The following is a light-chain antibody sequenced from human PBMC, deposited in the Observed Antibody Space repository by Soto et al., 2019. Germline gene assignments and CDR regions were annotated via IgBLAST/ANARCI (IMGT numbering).Light chain of an antibody. Sequence: EKVMTQSPETLSVAPGERAALSCRANPGISTHLARYQQKPGQAPRPLIFGASTRATGIPARFSGSASGTEFTLAISSLQSEDFAVYYCQQYNHWPLTFGQGTKVEIK. J-gene: IGKJ1*01. CDR3: QQYNHWPLT. CDR1: PGISTH. V-gene: IGKV3-15*01. CDR2: GAS.